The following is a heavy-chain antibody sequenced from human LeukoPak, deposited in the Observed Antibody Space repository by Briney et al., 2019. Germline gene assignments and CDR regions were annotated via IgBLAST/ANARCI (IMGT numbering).Heavy chain of an antibody. J-gene: IGHJ6*02. D-gene: IGHD4-17*01. CDR1: GGSFSGYY. V-gene: IGHV4-34*01. Sequence: SETLSLTCTVYGGSFSGYYWSWIRQPPGKGLEWIGEINHSGSTNYNPSLKSRVTISVDTSKNQFSLKLSSVTAADTAVYYCARDRSDYGDYGMDVWGQGTTVTVSS. CDR2: INHSGST. CDR3: ARDRSDYGDYGMDV.